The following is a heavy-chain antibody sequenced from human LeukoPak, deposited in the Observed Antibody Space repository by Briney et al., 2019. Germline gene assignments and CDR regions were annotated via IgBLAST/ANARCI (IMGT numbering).Heavy chain of an antibody. J-gene: IGHJ4*02. CDR2: IYYSGST. V-gene: IGHV4-39*07. CDR1: GGSISSSSYY. CDR3: ARRRSGYVGRYYFDY. Sequence: SETLSLTCTVSGGSISSSSYYWGWIRQPPGKGLEWIGSIYYSGSTYYNPSLKSRVTISVDTSKNQFSLKLSSVTAADTAVYYCARRRSGYVGRYYFDYWGQGTLVTVSS. D-gene: IGHD5-12*01.